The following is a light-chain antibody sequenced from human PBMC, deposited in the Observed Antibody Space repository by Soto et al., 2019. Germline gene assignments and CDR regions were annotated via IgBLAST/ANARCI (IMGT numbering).Light chain of an antibody. CDR1: QSLLHSNGYNY. V-gene: IGKV2-28*01. CDR2: LGS. J-gene: IGKJ4*01. Sequence: DIVMTQSPLSLPVTPGEPASISCRSSQSLLHSNGYNYLDWYLQKPGQSPQLLIYLGSNRASGVPDRLSGSGSGTDFTLKISRVEAVDVGVYYCMQALQTPLTFGGGTKVEIK. CDR3: MQALQTPLT.